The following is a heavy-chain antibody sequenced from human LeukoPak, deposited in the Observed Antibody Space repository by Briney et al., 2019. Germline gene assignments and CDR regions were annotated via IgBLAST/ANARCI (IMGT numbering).Heavy chain of an antibody. Sequence: GGSLRLSCAASGFIFSNYAMSWVRQAPGKGLEWVSAIGGRDSGTYYADSVRGRFTVSRDDPKNMLYLQMNTLRAEDTAVYYCAKWGDYDILTGYYDSDYWGQGTLVTVSS. D-gene: IGHD3-9*01. CDR1: GFIFSNYA. CDR3: AKWGDYDILTGYYDSDY. V-gene: IGHV3-23*01. J-gene: IGHJ4*02. CDR2: IGGRDSGT.